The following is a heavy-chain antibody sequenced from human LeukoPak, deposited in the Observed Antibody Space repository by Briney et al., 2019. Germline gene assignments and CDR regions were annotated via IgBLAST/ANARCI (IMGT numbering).Heavy chain of an antibody. CDR2: ISGSGGRI. J-gene: IGHJ4*02. CDR3: ATSKYSGSY. CDR1: GFTFSSYG. V-gene: IGHV3-23*01. Sequence: GGSLRLSCAASGFTFSSYGMSWVRQAPGKGLEWVSAISGSGGRIYYGASVKGRFTISRDNSKNTLNLQMNSLRAEDTAVYYCATSKYSGSYWGQGTLVTVSS. D-gene: IGHD1-26*01.